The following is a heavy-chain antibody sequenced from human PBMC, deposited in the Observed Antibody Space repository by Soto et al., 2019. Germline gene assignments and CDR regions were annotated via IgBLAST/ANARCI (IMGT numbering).Heavy chain of an antibody. Sequence: QVQLVQSGAEVKKPGASVKVSCKASGYTFTSYDINWVRQATGQGLEWMGWMNPNSGNTGYAQKYQGRVTMTRNTSISTAYMGLSSLRSEDTAVYYCARGPGAYCSGGSCDSVELACDFWGQGTMVAFSS. CDR2: MNPNSGNT. V-gene: IGHV1-8*01. D-gene: IGHD2-15*01. J-gene: IGHJ3*01. CDR3: ARGPGAYCSGGSCDSVELACDF. CDR1: GYTFTSYD.